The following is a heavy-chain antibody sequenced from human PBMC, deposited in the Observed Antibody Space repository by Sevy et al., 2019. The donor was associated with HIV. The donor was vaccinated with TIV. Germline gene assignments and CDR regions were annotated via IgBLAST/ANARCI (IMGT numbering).Heavy chain of an antibody. CDR3: ARPGAAAGGYYYYYMDV. J-gene: IGHJ6*03. CDR1: GGSISSSSYY. Sequence: SETLSLTCTVSGGSISSSSYYWDWIRQPPGKGLEWIGSIYYSGSTYYYPSLKSRVTISVDTSKNQFSLKLSSVTAADTAVYYCARPGAAAGGYYYYYMDVWGKGTTVTVSS. V-gene: IGHV4-39*01. CDR2: IYYSGST. D-gene: IGHD6-13*01.